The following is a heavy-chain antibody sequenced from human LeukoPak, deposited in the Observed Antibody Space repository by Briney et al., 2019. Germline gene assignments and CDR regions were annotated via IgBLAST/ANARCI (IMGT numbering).Heavy chain of an antibody. CDR2: ISGGSGST. CDR3: AKGPAADWGDY. J-gene: IGHJ4*02. V-gene: IGHV3-23*01. D-gene: IGHD6-13*01. Sequence: GGSLRLSCAASGFTFSAYGMHWVRQAPGKGLEWVSGISGGSGSTYYADSVKGRFTISRDNSKNTLYLQMNSLRAEDTAVYYCAKGPAADWGDYWGQGTLVTVSS. CDR1: GFTFSAYG.